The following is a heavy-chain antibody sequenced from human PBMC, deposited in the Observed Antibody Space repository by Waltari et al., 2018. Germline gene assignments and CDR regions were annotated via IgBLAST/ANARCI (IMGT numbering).Heavy chain of an antibody. J-gene: IGHJ4*02. D-gene: IGHD6-13*01. CDR3: VGNTLSIAAAGRVSY. V-gene: IGHV3-48*04. CDR1: GFNFRGSS. CDR2: INANSQTI. Sequence: EVQLVESGGHLIQPGGSLRLSCAASGFNFRGSSMNWVRQAPGKGVEWISYINANSQTIYYADSVQGRFTISRDNAKNSLYLEMNSLRLEDTAVYFCVGNTLSIAAAGRVSYWGQGTPVTVSS.